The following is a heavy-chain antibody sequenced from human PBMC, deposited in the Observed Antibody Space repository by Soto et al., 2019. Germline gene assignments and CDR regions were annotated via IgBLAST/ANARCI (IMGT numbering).Heavy chain of an antibody. Sequence: PSETLSLTCTVSGGSISSSSYYWGWIRQPPGKGLEWIGSIYYSGSTYYNPSLKSRVTISVDTSKNQFSLKLSSVTAADTAVYYCATDILTGRYNWFDPWGQGTLVTVSS. CDR2: IYYSGST. J-gene: IGHJ5*02. CDR1: GGSISSSSYY. D-gene: IGHD3-9*01. CDR3: ATDILTGRYNWFDP. V-gene: IGHV4-39*01.